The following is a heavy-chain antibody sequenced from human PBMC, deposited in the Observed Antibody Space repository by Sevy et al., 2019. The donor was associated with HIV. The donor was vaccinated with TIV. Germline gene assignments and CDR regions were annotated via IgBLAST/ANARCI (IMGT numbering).Heavy chain of an antibody. CDR1: GGSISSGDYY. CDR3: ARGQARGDSIGFDY. CDR2: IFYSGST. Sequence: SETLSLTCTVSGGSISSGDYYWSWIRQPDPPGKGLEWIGYIFYSGSTYYNPSLKSRVTISADTSKNQFSLKLSSVTAADTAVYFCARGQARGDSIGFDYWGQGTLVTVSS. J-gene: IGHJ4*02. V-gene: IGHV4-30-4*01. D-gene: IGHD3-10*01.